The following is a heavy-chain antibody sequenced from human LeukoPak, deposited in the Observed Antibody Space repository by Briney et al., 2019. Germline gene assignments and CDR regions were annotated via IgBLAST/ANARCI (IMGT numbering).Heavy chain of an antibody. Sequence: GGSLRLSCAASGFTFDDYAMHWVRQAPGKGLEWVSGISWNSGSIGYADSVKGRFTISRDNAKNSLYLQMSSLRAEDTAVYYCARDVVVPAAYPFYYYYGMDVWGQGTTVTVSS. V-gene: IGHV3-9*01. J-gene: IGHJ6*02. CDR1: GFTFDDYA. D-gene: IGHD2-2*01. CDR3: ARDVVVPAAYPFYYYYGMDV. CDR2: ISWNSGSI.